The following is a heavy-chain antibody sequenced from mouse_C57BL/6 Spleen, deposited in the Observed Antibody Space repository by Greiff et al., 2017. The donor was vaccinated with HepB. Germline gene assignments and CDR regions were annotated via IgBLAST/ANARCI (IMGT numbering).Heavy chain of an antibody. J-gene: IGHJ3*01. Sequence: QVQLQQSGPELVKPGASVKISCKASGYSFTSYYIHWVKQRPGQGLEWIGWIYPGSGNTKYNEKFKGKATLTADTSSSTAYMQLSSLTSEDSAVYYGARGYGNYEGFAYWGQGTLVTVSA. CDR1: GYSFTSYY. CDR2: IYPGSGNT. CDR3: ARGYGNYEGFAY. V-gene: IGHV1-66*01. D-gene: IGHD2-1*01.